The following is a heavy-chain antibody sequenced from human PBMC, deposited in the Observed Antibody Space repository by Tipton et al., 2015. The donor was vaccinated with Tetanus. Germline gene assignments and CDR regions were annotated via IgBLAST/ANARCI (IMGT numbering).Heavy chain of an antibody. J-gene: IGHJ5*02. D-gene: IGHD6-13*01. CDR1: GGSLSRYY. CDR2: VDDSGST. CDR3: ARGTWLYTSTYHRHWLDP. V-gene: IGHV4-34*01. Sequence: LRLSCAVYGGSLSRYYWTWIRQPPGKGLEWIGEVDDSGSTNYSQSLKSRVTISLDTSKNAFSLTMNPLTAADTAVYYCARGTWLYTSTYHRHWLDPWGQGTLVTVSS.